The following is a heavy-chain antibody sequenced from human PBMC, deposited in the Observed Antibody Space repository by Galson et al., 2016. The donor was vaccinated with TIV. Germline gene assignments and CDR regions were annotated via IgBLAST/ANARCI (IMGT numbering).Heavy chain of an antibody. D-gene: IGHD3-22*01. CDR3: ARGEVYDSLDG. CDR2: IIPIFRTV. J-gene: IGHJ4*02. V-gene: IGHV1-69*13. Sequence: SVKVSCKASGVTFISFAISWVRQAPGQGLERMGGIIPIFRTVHYAQRFQGRVTITADESTSTAYMELSSLRSEDTAVYYCARGEVYDSLDGWGQGTLVTVSS. CDR1: GVTFISFA.